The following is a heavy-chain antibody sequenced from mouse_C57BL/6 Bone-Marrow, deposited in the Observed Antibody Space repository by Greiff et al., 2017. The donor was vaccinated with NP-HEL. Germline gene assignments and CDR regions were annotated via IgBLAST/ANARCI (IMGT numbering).Heavy chain of an antibody. J-gene: IGHJ3*01. CDR2: INPNNGGT. CDR3: AREEGNRRAFAY. D-gene: IGHD2-1*01. CDR1: GYTFTDYN. Sequence: VQLKQSGPELVKPGASVKIPCKASGYTFTDYNMDWVKQSHGKSLEWIGDINPNNGGTIYNQKFKGKATLTVDKSSSTAYMELRSLTSEDTAVYYCAREEGNRRAFAYWGQGTLVTVSA. V-gene: IGHV1-18*01.